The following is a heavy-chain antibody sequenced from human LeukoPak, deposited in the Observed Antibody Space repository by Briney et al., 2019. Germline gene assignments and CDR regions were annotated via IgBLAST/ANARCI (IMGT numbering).Heavy chain of an antibody. J-gene: IGHJ5*02. V-gene: IGHV4-59*02. D-gene: IGHD3-3*01. Sequence: SGTLSLTCAVAGGCVSSHYWSWIRQPPGKGLEWIGYIYYSGSTNYNPSLKSRVTISVDTSKNQFPLKLSSVTAADTAVYYCARGLFLSWYYDFWSGPNWFDPWGQGTLVTVSS. CDR3: ARGLFLSWYYDFWSGPNWFDP. CDR1: GGCVSSHY. CDR2: IYYSGST.